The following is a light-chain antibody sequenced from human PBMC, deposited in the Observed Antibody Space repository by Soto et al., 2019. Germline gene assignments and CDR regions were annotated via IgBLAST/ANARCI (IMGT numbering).Light chain of an antibody. CDR1: SRDVGGLDL. CDR2: QVM. V-gene: IGLV2-23*02. J-gene: IGLJ3*02. CDR3: CSDARSSTWV. Sequence: QSALTQPASVTGSPGQSVTISCAGTSRDVGGLDLVSWYIQHPGKAPKLIIYQVMKRPSGVSDRFSGSKSGNTAYLTISGLQTEDEADYFCCSDARSSTWVFGGGTKVTVL.